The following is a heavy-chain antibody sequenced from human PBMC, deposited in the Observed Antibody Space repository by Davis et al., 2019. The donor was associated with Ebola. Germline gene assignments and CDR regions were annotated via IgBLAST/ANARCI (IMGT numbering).Heavy chain of an antibody. CDR2: GTSADT. CDR3: AKDTSNIWFGI. V-gene: IGHV3-23*01. J-gene: IGHJ3*02. Sequence: GESLKISCSASGFIFSTYVMSWVRQAPGKGLEWVSTYGTSADTYYADSVKGRFTISRDNSKNTLHLQMNSLRVEDTAIYYCAKDTSNIWFGIWGQGTMVTVSS. D-gene: IGHD1-26*01. CDR1: GFIFSTYV.